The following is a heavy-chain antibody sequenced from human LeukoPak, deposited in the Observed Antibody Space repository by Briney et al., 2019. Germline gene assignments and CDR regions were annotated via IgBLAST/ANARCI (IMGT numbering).Heavy chain of an antibody. Sequence: GGSLRLPCAASGFTFSSYAMHWVRQAPGKGLEWVAIISYDGSNKYYADSVKGRFTISRDNSKNTLYLQVNSLRTEDTAVYYCARDMLSYGYYDYWGQGTLVTVSS. J-gene: IGHJ4*02. CDR3: ARDMLSYGYYDY. CDR2: ISYDGSNK. CDR1: GFTFSSYA. D-gene: IGHD5-18*01. V-gene: IGHV3-30*04.